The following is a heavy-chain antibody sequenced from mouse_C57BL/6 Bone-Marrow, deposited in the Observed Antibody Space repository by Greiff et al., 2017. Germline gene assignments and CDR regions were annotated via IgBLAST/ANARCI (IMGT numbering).Heavy chain of an antibody. V-gene: IGHV1-64*01. J-gene: IGHJ4*01. Sequence: QVQLQQSGAELVKPGASVKLSCKASGYTFTSYWMHWVKQRPGQGLEWIGMIHPNSGSTNYNEKFKSKATLTVDKSSSTAYMQLSSLTSEDSAVYYCASTVVATNAMDYWGQGTSVTVSS. CDR1: GYTFTSYW. D-gene: IGHD1-1*01. CDR2: IHPNSGST. CDR3: ASTVVATNAMDY.